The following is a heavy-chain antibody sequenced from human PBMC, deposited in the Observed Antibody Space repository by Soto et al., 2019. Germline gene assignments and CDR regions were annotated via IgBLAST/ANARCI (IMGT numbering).Heavy chain of an antibody. Sequence: QVQLVESGGGVVQPGRSLRLSCAASGFTFSSYAMHWVRQAPGKGLEWVAVMSYDGSNKYYADSVKGRFTISRDNSKNTLYLQMNSLRAEDTAVYYCARDKSPYSSGWHNRHSVYWGQGTLVSVSS. CDR3: ARDKSPYSSGWHNRHSVY. V-gene: IGHV3-30-3*01. CDR2: MSYDGSNK. D-gene: IGHD6-19*01. CDR1: GFTFSSYA. J-gene: IGHJ4*02.